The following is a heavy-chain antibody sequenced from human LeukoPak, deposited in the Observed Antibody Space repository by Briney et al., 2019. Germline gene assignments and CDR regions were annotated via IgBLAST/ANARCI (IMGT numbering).Heavy chain of an antibody. V-gene: IGHV3-9*01. Sequence: GGSLRLSCVASGFTFVDYAMHWVRLAPGKALEWVSGTTWNSGTIGYADSAKGRFTISRDSAKNSLYLQMDSLRVEDTALYYCAKASSSGYFYYFDYWGQGTLVTVSS. CDR2: TTWNSGTI. CDR3: AKASSSGYFYYFDY. J-gene: IGHJ4*01. CDR1: GFTFVDYA. D-gene: IGHD3-22*01.